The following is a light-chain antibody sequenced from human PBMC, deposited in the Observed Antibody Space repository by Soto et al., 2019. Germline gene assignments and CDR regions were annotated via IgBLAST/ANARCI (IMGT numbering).Light chain of an antibody. CDR2: DVS. CDR3: SSYRSNRDVL. V-gene: IGLV2-14*01. Sequence: QSALTQPASVSGSPGQSITISCTGTSSDVGGYNYVSWYQQHPGKAPKLMIYDVSNRPSGVSNRFSGSKSGNTASLTISGPQAEDEADYYCSSYRSNRDVLFGGGTKVTVL. J-gene: IGLJ2*01. CDR1: SSDVGGYNY.